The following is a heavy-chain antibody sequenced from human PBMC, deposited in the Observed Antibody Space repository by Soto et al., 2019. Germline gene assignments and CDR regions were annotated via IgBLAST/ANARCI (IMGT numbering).Heavy chain of an antibody. D-gene: IGHD3-3*01. Sequence: SETLSLTCAVYGGSFSGYYWSWIRQPPGKGLEWIGEINHSGSTNYNPSLKSRVTISVDTSKSQFSLKLSSVTAADTAVYYCARGHSIFGVVIHPFFDYWGQGTLVTVSS. CDR3: ARGHSIFGVVIHPFFDY. J-gene: IGHJ4*02. CDR1: GGSFSGYY. CDR2: INHSGST. V-gene: IGHV4-34*01.